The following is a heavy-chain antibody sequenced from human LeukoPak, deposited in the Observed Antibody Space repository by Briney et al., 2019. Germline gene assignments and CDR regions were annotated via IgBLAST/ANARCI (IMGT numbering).Heavy chain of an antibody. CDR2: IYFGGST. J-gene: IGHJ3*02. V-gene: IGHV4-31*03. Sequence: KASETLSLTCTVSGGSISSGGHYWSWIRQHPGRGLEWIGYIYFGGSTYYNPSLKSRVTISLDTSKNQFSLKLNSVTAADTAIYYCARNILGNDTFDIWGQGTLVTVSS. D-gene: IGHD7-27*01. CDR1: GGSISSGGHY. CDR3: ARNILGNDTFDI.